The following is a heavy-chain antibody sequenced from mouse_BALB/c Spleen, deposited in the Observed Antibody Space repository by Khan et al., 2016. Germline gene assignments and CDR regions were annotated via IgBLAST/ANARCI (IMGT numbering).Heavy chain of an antibody. CDR2: TDPPNGNT. CDR3: ARMARK. V-gene: IGHV14-3*02. Sequence: VRLQQSGAELVKSGATVKLSCTASGLNIKDTYMHSPKQWPEQGLEWIGRTDPPNGNTKSDPKFQGKATITADQSSNTAYLQLSCRIAVDTAGCYRARMARKWGQGTTLTVSS. CDR1: GLNIKDTY. J-gene: IGHJ2*01.